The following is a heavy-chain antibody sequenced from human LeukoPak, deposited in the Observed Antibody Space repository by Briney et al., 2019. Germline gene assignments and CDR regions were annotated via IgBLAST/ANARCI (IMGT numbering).Heavy chain of an antibody. CDR2: IHKGA. CDR1: GGSISRDY. D-gene: IGHD2-15*01. J-gene: IGHJ4*02. Sequence: PSETLSLTCTVSGGSISRDYWSWVRQPPGKGLEWLGYIHKGATYNRSLNSRVTISVDTSNSQFSLKLSSVTAADTAIYFCAGIYYSGGSLRQAYWGQGILVTVSS. CDR3: AGIYYSGGSLRQAY. V-gene: IGHV4-59*01.